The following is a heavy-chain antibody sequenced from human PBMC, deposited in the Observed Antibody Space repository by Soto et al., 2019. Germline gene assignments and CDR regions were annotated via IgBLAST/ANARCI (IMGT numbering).Heavy chain of an antibody. D-gene: IGHD3-16*01. CDR3: ARGDLFGNWLDP. V-gene: IGHV1-8*02. J-gene: IGHJ5*02. CDR1: GYSFTSLD. Sequence: QVQLVQSGSEVKKPGASVKVSCKSFGYSFTSLDVHWVRQASGQGLEWMGWMNPNSGNTDYAQRFHGRVTMTRNTSIHAAYMELNSLTSDDTAVYYCARGDLFGNWLDPWVQGTLVTVSS. CDR2: MNPNSGNT.